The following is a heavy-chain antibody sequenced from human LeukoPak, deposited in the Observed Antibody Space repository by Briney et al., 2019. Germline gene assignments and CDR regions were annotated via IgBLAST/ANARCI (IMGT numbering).Heavy chain of an antibody. CDR3: ARFRYCSSTSCYIGDNWFDP. Sequence: ASVKVSCKASGYTYTSYGISWVRQAPGQGLEWMGWISGYSGETNYAQKFQGRVTMTSDTSTSTAYMDLRSLRSDDTAVYYCARFRYCSSTSCYIGDNWFDPWGQGTLVTVSS. V-gene: IGHV1-18*01. J-gene: IGHJ5*02. D-gene: IGHD2-2*02. CDR1: GYTYTSYG. CDR2: ISGYSGET.